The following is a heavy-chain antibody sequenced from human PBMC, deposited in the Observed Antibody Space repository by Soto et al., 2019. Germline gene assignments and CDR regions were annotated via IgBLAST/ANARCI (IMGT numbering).Heavy chain of an antibody. Sequence: SETLSLTCDVSGGSISSSRCHLGWIRQPPGKGLEWIGYINHSASTHYNPSLKSRVTISLDTSKNQFSLKLSSVTAADTAVYYCARVNLYYIWDIYAPPDYYGMDVWGQGTTVTVSS. J-gene: IGHJ6*02. CDR2: INHSAST. D-gene: IGHD3-16*01. CDR3: ARVNLYYIWDIYAPPDYYGMDV. CDR1: GGSISSSRCH. V-gene: IGHV4-61*05.